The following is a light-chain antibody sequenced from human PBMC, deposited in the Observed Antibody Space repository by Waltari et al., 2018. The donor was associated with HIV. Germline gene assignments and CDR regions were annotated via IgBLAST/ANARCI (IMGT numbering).Light chain of an antibody. CDR1: SSNIGAGYD. CDR3: QSYDSSLSGWVV. V-gene: IGLV1-40*01. CDR2: GTN. J-gene: IGLJ2*01. Sequence: QSVLTQPPSVSGATGQRVTISCTGSSSNIGAGYDVHRSQQLPGTAPTLLIYGTNNRPSGVPDRFSGSKSGTSASLAITGLQAEDEAEYYCQSYDSSLSGWVVFGGGTKVTVL.